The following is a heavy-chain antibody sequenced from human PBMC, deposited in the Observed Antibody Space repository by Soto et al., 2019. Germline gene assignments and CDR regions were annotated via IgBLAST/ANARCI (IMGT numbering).Heavy chain of an antibody. J-gene: IGHJ6*02. Sequence: SVKVSCKASGGTFSSYAISWVRQAPGQGLEWMGGIIPIFGTANYAQKCQGRVTITADESTSTAYMKLSSLRSEDTAVYYCARDLWGWNHRGGLSYYYYGMDGWGQGTTVTVSS. CDR2: IIPIFGTA. V-gene: IGHV1-69*13. CDR3: ARDLWGWNHRGGLSYYYYGMDG. CDR1: GGTFSSYA. D-gene: IGHD1-1*01.